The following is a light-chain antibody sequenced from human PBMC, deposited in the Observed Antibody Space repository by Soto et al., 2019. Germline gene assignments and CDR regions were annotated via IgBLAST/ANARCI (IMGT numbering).Light chain of an antibody. CDR3: VRALQALMYT. V-gene: IGKV2-28*01. Sequence: DIVMTQSPLSLPVTPGEPASISCRSSQSLLHSNGYNYLDWYLQKPGQSPQLLTYLGSNRPSGVPDRFSGGGSGTDFALEIRGVEAEDVGVYCCVRALQALMYTFGQGTKLEIK. CDR1: QSLLHSNGYNY. CDR2: LGS. J-gene: IGKJ2*01.